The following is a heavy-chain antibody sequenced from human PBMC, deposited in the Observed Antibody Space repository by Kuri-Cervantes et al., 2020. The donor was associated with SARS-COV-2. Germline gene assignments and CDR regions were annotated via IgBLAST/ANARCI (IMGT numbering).Heavy chain of an antibody. CDR1: GGSISSYE. Sequence: GGSLRLSCTVSGGSISSYEMNWVRQAPGKGLEWVSYISSSGSTIYYADSVKGRFTISRDNSKNTLYLQMNSLRAEDTAVYYCAKGLGYCSSTSCRYYYYYYGMDVWGQGTTVTVSS. CDR3: AKGLGYCSSTSCRYYYYYYGMDV. D-gene: IGHD2-2*01. CDR2: ISSSGSTI. V-gene: IGHV3-48*03. J-gene: IGHJ6*02.